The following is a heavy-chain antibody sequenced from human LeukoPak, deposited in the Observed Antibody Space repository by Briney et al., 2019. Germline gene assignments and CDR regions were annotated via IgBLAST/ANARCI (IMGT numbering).Heavy chain of an antibody. CDR2: ISGSGGST. Sequence: GGSLRLSCAASGSTFSSYGMSWVRQAPGKGLEWVSAISGSGGSTYYADSVKGRFTISRDNSKNTLYLQMNSLRAEDTAVYYCAKDQAGGYYGSGTTLGPWGQGTLVTVSS. J-gene: IGHJ5*02. V-gene: IGHV3-23*01. D-gene: IGHD3-10*01. CDR3: AKDQAGGYYGSGTTLGP. CDR1: GSTFSSYG.